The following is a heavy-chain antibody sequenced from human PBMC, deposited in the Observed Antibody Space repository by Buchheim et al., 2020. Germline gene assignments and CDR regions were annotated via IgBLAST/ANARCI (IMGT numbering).Heavy chain of an antibody. CDR1: GFTFSSYA. CDR2: ISGSGGST. D-gene: IGHD3-3*01. V-gene: IGHV3-23*01. CDR3: ATFTYYDFWSGSPGNDY. Sequence: EVQLLESGGGLVQPGGSLRLSCAASGFTFSSYAMSWVRQAPGKGLEWVSAISGSGGSTYYADSVKGRFTISRDNCKNTLDLQMNSLRAEDTAVYYCATFTYYDFWSGSPGNDYWGQGTL. J-gene: IGHJ4*02.